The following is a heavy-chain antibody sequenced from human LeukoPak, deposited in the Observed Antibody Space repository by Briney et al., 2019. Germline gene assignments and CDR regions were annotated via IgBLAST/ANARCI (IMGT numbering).Heavy chain of an antibody. CDR1: GYTFTNYD. J-gene: IGHJ4*02. CDR3: ARVTGSIDY. D-gene: IGHD1-26*01. V-gene: IGHV1-8*01. Sequence: ASVKVSCKASGYTFTNYDINWVRQATGQGLEWMGWMNINSGNTGYAQKFQGRVTMTRDTSISTAYMELNSLRSDDTAVYYCARVTGSIDYWGQETLVTVSS. CDR2: MNINSGNT.